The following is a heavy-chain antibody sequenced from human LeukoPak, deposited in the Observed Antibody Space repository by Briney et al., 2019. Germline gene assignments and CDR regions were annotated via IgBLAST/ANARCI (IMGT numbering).Heavy chain of an antibody. CDR2: IIPIFGTA. J-gene: IGHJ4*02. V-gene: IGHV1-69*05. CDR3: ARDRGYYYGSGSYTN. CDR1: GGTFSSYA. Sequence: SVKVSCKASGGTFSSYAISWVRQAPGQGLEWMGGIIPIFGTANYGQKFQGRVTITTDESTSTAYMELSSLRSEDTAVYYCARDRGYYYGSGSYTNWGQGTLVTVS. D-gene: IGHD3-10*01.